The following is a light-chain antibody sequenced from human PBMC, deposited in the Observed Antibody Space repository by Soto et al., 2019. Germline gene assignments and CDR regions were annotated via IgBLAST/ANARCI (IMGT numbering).Light chain of an antibody. CDR3: SSYTTAYTQV. CDR2: EVT. J-gene: IGLJ3*02. Sequence: QSALTQPASVSGSPGQSITIYCTGTSSDVGGYNYVSWYQHHPGKAPKLMIYEVTNRPSGVSNRFSGSKSGNTASLTISGLQAEDEGDYYCSSYTTAYTQVFGGGTKLTVL. V-gene: IGLV2-14*01. CDR1: SSDVGGYNY.